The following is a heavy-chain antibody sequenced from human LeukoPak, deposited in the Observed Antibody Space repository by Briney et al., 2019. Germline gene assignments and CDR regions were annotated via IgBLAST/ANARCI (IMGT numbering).Heavy chain of an antibody. CDR2: INHSGST. CDR1: GGSFSGYY. CDR3: ARGPVDNYSDSSGYYDSDY. V-gene: IGHV4-34*01. Sequence: TSETLSLTCAVYGGSFSGYYWSWIRQPPGKGLEWIGEINHSGSTNYNPSLKSRVTISVDTSKNQFSLKLSSVTAADTAVYYCARGPVDNYSDSSGYYDSDYWGQGTLVTVSS. D-gene: IGHD3-22*01. J-gene: IGHJ4*02.